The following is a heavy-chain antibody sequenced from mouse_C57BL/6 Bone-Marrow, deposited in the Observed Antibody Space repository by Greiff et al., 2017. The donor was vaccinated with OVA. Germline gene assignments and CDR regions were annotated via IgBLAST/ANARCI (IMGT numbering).Heavy chain of an antibody. V-gene: IGHV1-15*01. CDR1: GYTFTDYE. J-gene: IGHJ4*01. CDR3: TRGYSDNYAMDY. CDR2: IDPETGGT. D-gene: IGHD2-13*01. Sequence: VQLVESGAELVRPGASVTLSCKASGYTFTDYEMHWVKQTPVHGLEWIGAIDPETGGTSYNQKFKGKAILTADKSSSTAYMELRSLTSEDFAVYYCTRGYSDNYAMDYWGQGTSVTVSS.